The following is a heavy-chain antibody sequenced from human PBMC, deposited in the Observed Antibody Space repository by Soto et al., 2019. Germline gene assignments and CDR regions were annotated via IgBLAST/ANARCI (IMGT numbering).Heavy chain of an antibody. J-gene: IGHJ5*02. CDR1: GGSISSYY. CDR3: ARVAAVAGTRWFDP. D-gene: IGHD6-19*01. V-gene: IGHV4-59*01. Sequence: QVQLQESGPGLVKPSETLSLTCTVSGGSISSYYWSWIRQPPGKGLEWIGYIYYSGSTNYNPSLKSRVTISVDTSKNQFSLKLSSVTPADTAVYYCARVAAVAGTRWFDPWGQGTLVTVSS. CDR2: IYYSGST.